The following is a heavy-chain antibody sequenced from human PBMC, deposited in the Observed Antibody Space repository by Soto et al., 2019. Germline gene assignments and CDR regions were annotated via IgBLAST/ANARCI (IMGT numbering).Heavy chain of an antibody. V-gene: IGHV4-31*03. CDR1: GGSRRTGDYY. CDR3: ANSKPGYPLLHGTFDY. D-gene: IGHD2-2*01. J-gene: IGHJ4*02. Sequence: SVTLCRTCTVDGGSRRTGDYYLNWISQHPGEGLEWIGYISYSGSTFYNPSLKSRITTSLDTSKNQFSLSLSSVTAADTAVYYFANSKPGYPLLHGTFDYWGPATLVTGSS. CDR2: ISYSGST.